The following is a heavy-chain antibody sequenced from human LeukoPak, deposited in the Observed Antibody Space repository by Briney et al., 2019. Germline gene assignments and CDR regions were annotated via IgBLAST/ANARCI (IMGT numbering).Heavy chain of an antibody. CDR2: SYYSGST. J-gene: IGHJ4*02. CDR3: ASGNYYDSSGYDY. Sequence: SETLSLTCTVSGGSISSGGYYWSWIRQHPGKGLEWIGYSYYSGSTYYNPSLKSRVTISVDTSKNQFSLKLSSVTAADTAVYYCASGNYYDSSGYDYWGQGTLVTVSS. CDR1: GGSISSGGYY. D-gene: IGHD3-22*01. V-gene: IGHV4-31*03.